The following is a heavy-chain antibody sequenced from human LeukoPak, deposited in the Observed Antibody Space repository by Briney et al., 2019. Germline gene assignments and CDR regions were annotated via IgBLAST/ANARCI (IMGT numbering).Heavy chain of an antibody. CDR2: ISHSGSI. Sequence: PGGSLRLSCAASGFTFSSYAMNWVRQAPGKGLEWVSSISHSGSISYADSVKGRFTISRDNSRNTLYLQMNSLRAEDTAVYYCARVAIFGVVIMDVWGKGTTVTVSS. D-gene: IGHD3-3*01. CDR1: GFTFSSYA. CDR3: ARVAIFGVVIMDV. V-gene: IGHV3-23*01. J-gene: IGHJ6*03.